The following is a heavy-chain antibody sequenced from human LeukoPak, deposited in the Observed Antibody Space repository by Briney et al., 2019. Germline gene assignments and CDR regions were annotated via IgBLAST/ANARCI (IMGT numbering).Heavy chain of an antibody. CDR3: AREKGTLIRAMAFEM. D-gene: IGHD3-10*01. Sequence: GSLRLSCAASGFTFSSYEMNWVRQAPGKGLEWVSYISSSGSTMYYADSVKGRFTISRDNAQNSLYLQINSLRAEDTAVYYCAREKGTLIRAMAFEMWGQGTMVTVSS. V-gene: IGHV3-48*03. CDR2: ISSSGSTM. J-gene: IGHJ3*02. CDR1: GFTFSSYE.